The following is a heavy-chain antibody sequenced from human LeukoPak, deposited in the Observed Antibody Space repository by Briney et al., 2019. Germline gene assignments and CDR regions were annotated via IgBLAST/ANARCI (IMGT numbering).Heavy chain of an antibody. CDR1: GFTFSSYA. V-gene: IGHV3-21*01. CDR3: ARSAIHYGMDV. Sequence: KSGGSLRLSCTASGFTFSSYAMNWVRQAPGRGLEWVSSISSSSGYIYYADSVKGRFTISRDNTKNSLYLQMNSLRVEDTAVYYCARSAIHYGMDVWGQGTTVTVSS. D-gene: IGHD2-2*01. CDR2: ISSSSGYI. J-gene: IGHJ6*02.